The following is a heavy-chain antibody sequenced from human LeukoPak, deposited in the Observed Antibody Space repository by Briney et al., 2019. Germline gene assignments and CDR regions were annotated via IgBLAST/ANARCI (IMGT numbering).Heavy chain of an antibody. CDR1: GLTFSNYW. Sequence: GGSLRLSCAVSGLTFSNYWMSWVRQALGKGLEWVANIKEDGSDKYYVDSVEGRFTISRDNAEKSVYLQMNSLRAEDTAVYYCASYSSTSYFDYWGQGTLVTVSS. J-gene: IGHJ4*02. D-gene: IGHD2-2*01. V-gene: IGHV3-7*01. CDR2: IKEDGSDK. CDR3: ASYSSTSYFDY.